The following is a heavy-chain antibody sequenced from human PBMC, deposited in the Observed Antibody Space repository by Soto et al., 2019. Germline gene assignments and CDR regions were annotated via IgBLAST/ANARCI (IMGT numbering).Heavy chain of an antibody. V-gene: IGHV4-34*01. CDR3: AGDKITGRFAY. CDR2: INHNGST. CDR1: GVSFSGYY. Sequence: QVQLQQWGAGLLKPSETLSLTCAVYGVSFSGYYWTWIRQPPGTGLEWIGEINHNGSTNYNPSLKSRVPLSVDTWWNQFSLKLTSVSAADRAVYCCAGDKITGRFAYWGHGSLVTDAS. D-gene: IGHD2-8*02. J-gene: IGHJ4*01.